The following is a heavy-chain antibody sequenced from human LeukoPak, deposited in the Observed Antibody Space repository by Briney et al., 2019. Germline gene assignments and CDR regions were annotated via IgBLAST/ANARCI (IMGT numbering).Heavy chain of an antibody. D-gene: IGHD1-1*01. CDR3: ARGPTISETGYFDY. J-gene: IGHJ4*03. Sequence: SETLSLTCTVSGGSIDTYYWSWIRQPAGKGLEWVGRISSSGSTNYNPSPTSRVTMSVDTYNNQFSLKVTSVTAADTAVYYCARGPTISETGYFDYWGQGTLVTVSS. V-gene: IGHV4-4*07. CDR2: ISSSGST. CDR1: GGSIDTYY.